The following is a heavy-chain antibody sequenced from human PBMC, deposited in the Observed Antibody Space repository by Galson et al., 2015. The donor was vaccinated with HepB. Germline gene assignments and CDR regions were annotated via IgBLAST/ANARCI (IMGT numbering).Heavy chain of an antibody. Sequence: SLRLSCAASGFTFSSFSMNWVRQAPGKGLEWVSSISTSGSYISYADSVKGRFTISRDNAKNSLSLQMDSLRAEDTAVYYCARDQGYCSGTSCTNWFDSWGQGTLVTVSS. CDR2: ISTSGSYI. CDR3: ARDQGYCSGTSCTNWFDS. CDR1: GFTFSSFS. V-gene: IGHV3-21*01. D-gene: IGHD2-2*01. J-gene: IGHJ5*01.